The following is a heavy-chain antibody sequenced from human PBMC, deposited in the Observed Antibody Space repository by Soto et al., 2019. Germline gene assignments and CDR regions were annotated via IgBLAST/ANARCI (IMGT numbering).Heavy chain of an antibody. CDR3: ASAPNYGVNSPYYFDY. Sequence: SVKVSCKTSGGTFSSPAIFWVRQAPGQGLEWMGGLIPIFGSANYAQNFQGRVTITADKSTSTAYMELSSLRSEDTAVYYCASAPNYGVNSPYYFDYWGQGTLVTVSS. J-gene: IGHJ4*02. CDR2: LIPIFGSA. D-gene: IGHD4-17*01. V-gene: IGHV1-69*06. CDR1: GGTFSSPA.